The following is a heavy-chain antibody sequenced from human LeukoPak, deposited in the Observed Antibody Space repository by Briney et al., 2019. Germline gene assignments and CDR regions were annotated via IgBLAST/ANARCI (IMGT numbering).Heavy chain of an antibody. CDR3: ARQVNLQWGSYPGY. CDR2: INSDGSTT. Sequence: GGSLRLSCAASGFTFSTYWMHWVRQAPGKGLVWVSRINSDGSTTTYADSVKGRFTISRDNPKNTLYLQMNSLRAEDTAVYYCARQVNLQWGSYPGYWGKGPLVPVSS. CDR1: GFTFSTYW. J-gene: IGHJ4*02. D-gene: IGHD1-26*01. V-gene: IGHV3-74*01.